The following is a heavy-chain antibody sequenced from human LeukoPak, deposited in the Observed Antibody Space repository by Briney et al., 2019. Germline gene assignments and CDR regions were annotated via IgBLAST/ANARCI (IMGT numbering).Heavy chain of an antibody. CDR1: GGSISSYY. Sequence: SETLSLTCTVSGGSISSYYWSWIRQPPGKGLEWIGYIYYSGSTNYNPSLKSRVTISVDTSKNQFSLKLSSVTAADTAVYYCARERSYGGNMRGGYWGQGTLVTVSS. D-gene: IGHD4-23*01. CDR2: IYYSGST. CDR3: ARERSYGGNMRGGY. J-gene: IGHJ4*02. V-gene: IGHV4-59*12.